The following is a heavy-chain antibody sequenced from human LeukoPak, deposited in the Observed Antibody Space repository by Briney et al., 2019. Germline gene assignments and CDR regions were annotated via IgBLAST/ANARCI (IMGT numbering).Heavy chain of an antibody. Sequence: SVNVSCKASGGTFSSYAISWVRQAPGQGLEWMGGIIPIFGTANYAQKFQGRVTITADESTSTAYMELSSLRSEDTAVYYCARELGIAVAGRKKNWFDPWGQGTLVTVSS. J-gene: IGHJ5*02. CDR2: IIPIFGTA. CDR1: GGTFSSYA. V-gene: IGHV1-69*13. CDR3: ARELGIAVAGRKKNWFDP. D-gene: IGHD6-19*01.